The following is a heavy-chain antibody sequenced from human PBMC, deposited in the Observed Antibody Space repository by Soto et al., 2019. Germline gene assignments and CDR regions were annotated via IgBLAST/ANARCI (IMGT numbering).Heavy chain of an antibody. J-gene: IGHJ5*02. CDR1: GFTFRSFT. CDR2: ISSNSAYI. V-gene: IGHV3-21*01. CDR3: TRDASRDSSARGWFDP. D-gene: IGHD6-13*01. Sequence: PGGSLRLSCAASGFTFRSFTMNWDRQAPGKGLEWVSTISSNSAYIYYTDALRGRFTITRDNAKNSLHLQMKSLRAEDTAVYYCTRDASRDSSARGWFDPWGPGTLVTVSS.